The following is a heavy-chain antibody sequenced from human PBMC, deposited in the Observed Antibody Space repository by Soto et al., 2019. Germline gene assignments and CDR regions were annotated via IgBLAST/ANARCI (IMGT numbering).Heavy chain of an antibody. D-gene: IGHD6-13*01. Sequence: SETLSLTCTVSGGSISSSSYYWGWIRQPPGKGLEWIGSIYYSGSTYYNPSLKSRVTISVDTSKNQFSLKLSSVTAADTAVYYCARRSWGHYYFDYWGQGTLVTVSS. CDR2: IYYSGST. CDR1: GGSISSSSYY. CDR3: ARRSWGHYYFDY. J-gene: IGHJ4*02. V-gene: IGHV4-39*01.